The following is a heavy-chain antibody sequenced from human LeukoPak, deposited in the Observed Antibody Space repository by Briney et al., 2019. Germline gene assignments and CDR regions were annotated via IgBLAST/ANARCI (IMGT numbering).Heavy chain of an antibody. V-gene: IGHV3-21*01. CDR3: ARERLSYDTGGFYGY. D-gene: IGHD3-22*01. CDR2: ISSSGTYI. Sequence: NPGGSLRLSCAASGFTVSSNYMSWVRQAPGKGLEWVSSISSSGTYIDYADSVKGRFTISRDNAKNSLYMQMSSLRAEDTAVYYCARERLSYDTGGFYGYWGQGSLVTVSS. J-gene: IGHJ4*02. CDR1: GFTVSSNY.